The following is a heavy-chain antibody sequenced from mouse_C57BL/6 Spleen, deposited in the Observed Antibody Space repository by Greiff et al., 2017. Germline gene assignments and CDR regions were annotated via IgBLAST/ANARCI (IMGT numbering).Heavy chain of an antibody. J-gene: IGHJ3*01. D-gene: IGHD2-3*01. V-gene: IGHV1-72*01. Sequence: QVQLQQSGAELVKPGASVKLSCKASGYTFTSYWMHWVKQRPGQGLEWIGRIDPVGGDTKYNEKFKSKATLTADKSSSTAYMQLSSLTSEDSAVYYGARGDGEEVWVACWGEGTLVTVSA. CDR1: GYTFTSYW. CDR2: IDPVGGDT. CDR3: ARGDGEEVWVAC.